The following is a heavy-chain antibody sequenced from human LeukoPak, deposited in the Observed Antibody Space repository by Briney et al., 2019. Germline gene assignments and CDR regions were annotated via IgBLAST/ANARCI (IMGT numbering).Heavy chain of an antibody. CDR3: ARDTEEYSSNSGDAFDI. Sequence: SQTLSLTCAISGDSVSSNSAAWNWIRQSPSRGLEWLGRTYYRSKWYNDYAVSVKSRITINPDTSKNQFSLQLNSVTPEDTAVYYCARDTEEYSSNSGDAFDIWGQGTMVTVSS. V-gene: IGHV6-1*01. D-gene: IGHD6-6*01. CDR2: TYYRSKWYN. CDR1: GDSVSSNSAA. J-gene: IGHJ3*02.